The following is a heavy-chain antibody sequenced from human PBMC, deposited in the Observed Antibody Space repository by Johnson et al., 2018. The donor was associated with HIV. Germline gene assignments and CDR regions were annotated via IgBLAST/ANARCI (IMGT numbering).Heavy chain of an antibody. Sequence: VQLVESGGGLVQPGGSLRLSCAASGFTFSSYWMSWVRQAPGKGLEWVANIKQDGSEKYYVDSVKGRFTISRDNAKNSLYLQMNSLRAEDTAVYYCATRGVTDWGGAFEIWGQGTMVTVSS. CDR2: IKQDGSEK. J-gene: IGHJ3*02. V-gene: IGHV3-7*02. D-gene: IGHD3/OR15-3a*01. CDR3: ATRGVTDWGGAFEI. CDR1: GFTFSSYW.